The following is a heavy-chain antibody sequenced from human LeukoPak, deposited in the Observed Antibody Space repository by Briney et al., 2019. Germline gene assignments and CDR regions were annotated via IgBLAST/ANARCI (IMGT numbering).Heavy chain of an antibody. J-gene: IGHJ4*02. CDR3: ARDGHSSGWPFDY. CDR1: GFTFSSYG. D-gene: IGHD6-19*01. V-gene: IGHV3-30*19. Sequence: PGGSLRLSCAASGFTFSSYGMHWVRQAPGKGLEWVAVIWYDGSNKYYADSVKGRFTISRDNSKNTLYLQMNSLRAEDTAVYYCARDGHSSGWPFDYWGQGTLVTVSS. CDR2: IWYDGSNK.